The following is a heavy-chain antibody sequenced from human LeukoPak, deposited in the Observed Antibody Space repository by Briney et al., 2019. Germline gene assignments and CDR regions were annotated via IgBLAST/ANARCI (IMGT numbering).Heavy chain of an antibody. CDR2: ISYDGSNK. CDR3: GRDYYYGSVLFDY. D-gene: IGHD3-10*01. CDR1: GLTFSSYG. Sequence: GRSLRLSCAASGLTFSSYGMHWVRQSPGKGLEWVAVISYDGSNKYYADSVKGRFTISRDNSKSTLYLQMNSLRAEDTAVYYCGRDYYYGSVLFDYWGRGTLVTVSS. V-gene: IGHV3-30*03. J-gene: IGHJ4*02.